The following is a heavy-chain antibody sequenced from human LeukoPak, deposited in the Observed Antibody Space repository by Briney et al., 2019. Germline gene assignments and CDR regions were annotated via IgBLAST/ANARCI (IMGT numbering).Heavy chain of an antibody. Sequence: PGRSLRLSCAASGFTFNTYAMHWVRQAPGKGLEWVAVISYDGSNTYYADSVKGRFTISRDDSKNTLSLQMNSLRVEDTAVYYCARDLAWGAFDYWGQGTLVTVSS. D-gene: IGHD7-27*01. CDR3: ARDLAWGAFDY. J-gene: IGHJ4*02. CDR1: GFTFNTYA. V-gene: IGHV3-30*04. CDR2: ISYDGSNT.